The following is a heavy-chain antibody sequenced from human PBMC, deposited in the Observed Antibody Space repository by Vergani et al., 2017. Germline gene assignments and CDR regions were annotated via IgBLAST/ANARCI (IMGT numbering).Heavy chain of an antibody. V-gene: IGHV3-49*03. CDR3: AREYSGSPDY. CDR1: GFTFGDYA. J-gene: IGHJ4*02. CDR2: IRSKAYGGTT. Sequence: EVQLVESGGGLVQPGRSLRLSCTASGFTFGDYAMSWFRQAPGKGLEWVGFIRSKAYGGTTEYAASVKGRFTISRDDSKSIAYLQMNSLKTEDTAVYYCAREYSGSPDYGGQGTLVTVSS. D-gene: IGHD5-12*01.